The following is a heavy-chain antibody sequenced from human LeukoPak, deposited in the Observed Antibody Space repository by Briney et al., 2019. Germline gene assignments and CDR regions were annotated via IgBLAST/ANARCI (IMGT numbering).Heavy chain of an antibody. CDR3: ARGVSTRDSHSWFDS. CDR1: GDLLPNRPQY. J-gene: IGHJ5*01. Sequence: PSDPLSHPCSLSGDLLPNRPQYWPWLRHPTGKALVYIGSIYTSEKIYYNPSLQTRVSISADMSKKQFSLKVFSLTAADTAVYCCARGVSTRDSHSWFDSWGQGTLVTVSS. D-gene: IGHD2-21*01. CDR2: IYTSEKI. V-gene: IGHV4-39*07.